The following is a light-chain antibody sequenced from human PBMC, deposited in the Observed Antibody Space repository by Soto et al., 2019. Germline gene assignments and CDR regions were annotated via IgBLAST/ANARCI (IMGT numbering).Light chain of an antibody. CDR3: SSYSISTAYL. J-gene: IGLJ1*01. CDR1: SSAVGGYDY. CDR2: EVS. V-gene: IGLV2-14*01. Sequence: QSALTQPASVSVSPGQSITISCTGSSSAVGGYDYVSWYQLHPGKAPKLMVFEVSNRPSGVSYRFSGSKSGNTASLTISGLQAEDEADYFCSSYSISTAYLFGTGTKVTVL.